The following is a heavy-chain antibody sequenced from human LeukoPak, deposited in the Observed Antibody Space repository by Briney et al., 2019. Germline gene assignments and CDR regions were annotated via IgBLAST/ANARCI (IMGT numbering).Heavy chain of an antibody. V-gene: IGHV4-59*11. D-gene: IGHD3-22*01. CDR3: AKHLTNAYYDMFWFYP. CDR1: GGSISSHY. J-gene: IGHJ5*02. Sequence: SETLSLTCAVSGGSISSHYWSWIRQPPGKGLEWIGYIYYCGSTNYNPSLRRRVTISVDTSKNQFSLKLSSVTAADTAVYYCAKHLTNAYYDMFWFYPWGQGTLVTVSS. CDR2: IYYCGST.